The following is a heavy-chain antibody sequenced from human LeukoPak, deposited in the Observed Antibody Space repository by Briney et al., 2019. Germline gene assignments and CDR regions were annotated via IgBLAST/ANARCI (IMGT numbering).Heavy chain of an antibody. V-gene: IGHV4-34*01. CDR1: GGSFTGYY. CDR3: ARTESSSVFFDY. D-gene: IGHD6-13*01. Sequence: PSETLSLTCAVYGGSFTGYYWSWIRQPPGKGLEWIGEGDHTGGTKYNPSLKSRVTISADSSKNQFSLELSSVTAADTAVYYCARTESSSVFFDYWGQGTLVTVSS. CDR2: GDHTGGT. J-gene: IGHJ4*02.